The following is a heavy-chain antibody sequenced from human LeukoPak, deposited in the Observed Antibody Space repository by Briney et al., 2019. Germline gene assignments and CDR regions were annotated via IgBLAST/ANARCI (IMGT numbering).Heavy chain of an antibody. Sequence: PGGSLRLSCAASGFIFSDYGMHWVRQAPGKGLEWVAFIRDDGSNKYYVDSVKGRFTISRDNFKHTVYLQMNSLRTEDTAVYYCAKEGTASKPSDLDYWGQGTLVTVSS. V-gene: IGHV3-30*02. CDR1: GFIFSDYG. CDR2: IRDDGSNK. CDR3: AKEGTASKPSDLDY. J-gene: IGHJ4*02. D-gene: IGHD1/OR15-1a*01.